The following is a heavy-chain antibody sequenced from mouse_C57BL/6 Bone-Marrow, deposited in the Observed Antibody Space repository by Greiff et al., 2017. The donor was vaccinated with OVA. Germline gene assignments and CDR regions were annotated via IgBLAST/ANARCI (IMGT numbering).Heavy chain of an antibody. Sequence: VKLMESGPGLVQPSQSLSITCTVSGFSLTSYGLHWVRQSPGKGLEWLGVIWSGGSTDYNAAFISRLSISKDNSKSQVFFKMNSLQADDTAIYYCARSDYDEGLHWYFDVWGTGTTVTVSS. CDR2: IWSGGST. V-gene: IGHV2-2*01. D-gene: IGHD2-4*01. CDR1: GFSLTSYG. CDR3: ARSDYDEGLHWYFDV. J-gene: IGHJ1*03.